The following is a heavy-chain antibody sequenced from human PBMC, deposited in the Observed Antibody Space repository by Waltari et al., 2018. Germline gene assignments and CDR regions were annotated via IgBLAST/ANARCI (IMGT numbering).Heavy chain of an antibody. CDR1: GGTFSSYA. D-gene: IGHD4-17*01. CDR3: ARRYGDYIGGAFDI. CDR2: IIPIFGTA. Sequence: QVQLVQSGAEVKKPGSSVKVSCKASGGTFSSYAISWVRQAPGQGLEWMGGIIPIFGTANNAQKFKGRVTITADESTSTAYMELSSLRSEDTAVYYCARRYGDYIGGAFDIWGQGTMVTVSS. J-gene: IGHJ3*02. V-gene: IGHV1-69*01.